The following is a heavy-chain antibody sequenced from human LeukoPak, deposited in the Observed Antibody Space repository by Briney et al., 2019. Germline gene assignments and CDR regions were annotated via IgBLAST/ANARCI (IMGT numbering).Heavy chain of an antibody. CDR2: IWYDGSNK. D-gene: IGHD2-15*01. V-gene: IGHV3-33*01. CDR1: GFTFSSYG. CDR3: ASASYCKGGSCYSVH. J-gene: IGHJ4*02. Sequence: GRSLRLSCAASGFTFSSYGMHWVRQAPGKGLEWVAVIWYDGSNKYYADSVKGRFTISRDNSKNTLYLQMNSLRAEDTAVYYCASASYCKGGSCYSVHWGQGTLVTVSS.